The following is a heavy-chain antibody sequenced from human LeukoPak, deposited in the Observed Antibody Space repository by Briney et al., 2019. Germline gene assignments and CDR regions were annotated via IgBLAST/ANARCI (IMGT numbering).Heavy chain of an antibody. V-gene: IGHV3-23*01. CDR3: AREDDWNYEDY. CDR1: GGTFSYS. D-gene: IGHD1-7*01. J-gene: IGHJ4*02. Sequence: LTGGSLRLSCAASGGTFSYSMSWVRRAPGKGLEGVSTFSGTGEITYYADSVKGRFTISRDNAENSLYLQMNSLRAEDTAIYYCAREDDWNYEDYWGQGTLVTVSS. CDR2: FSGTGEIT.